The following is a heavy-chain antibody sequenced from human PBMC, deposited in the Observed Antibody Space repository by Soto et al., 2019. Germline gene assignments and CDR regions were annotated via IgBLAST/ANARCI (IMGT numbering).Heavy chain of an antibody. J-gene: IGHJ4*02. CDR2: ISHDGSNK. CDR1: GFTFSSYA. CDR3: AHTARDYDFWSGYYLSGLDY. Sequence: SLRLSCAASGFTFSSYAMHWVRQAPGKGLEWVAIISHDGSNKYYADSVKGRFTISRGNSKNTLYLQMNSLRAEDTAVYYCAHTARDYDFWSGYYLSGLDYWGQGTLVTVSS. V-gene: IGHV3-30-3*01. D-gene: IGHD3-3*01.